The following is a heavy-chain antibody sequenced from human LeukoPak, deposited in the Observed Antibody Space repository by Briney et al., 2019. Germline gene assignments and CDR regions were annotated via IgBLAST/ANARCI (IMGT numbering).Heavy chain of an antibody. V-gene: IGHV1-18*01. D-gene: IGHD3-22*01. CDR2: ISTYSGNT. Sequence: ASGKVSCKAAGSSFTTVGITWVRQAPGQGLEWMGWISTYSGNTNSAQKFPGRVTMTTETSTTTAYMELRSLRSDDTAVYYCARGHDSSSYLFSWGQGTLVTVSS. CDR3: ARGHDSSSYLFS. J-gene: IGHJ5*02. CDR1: GSSFTTVG.